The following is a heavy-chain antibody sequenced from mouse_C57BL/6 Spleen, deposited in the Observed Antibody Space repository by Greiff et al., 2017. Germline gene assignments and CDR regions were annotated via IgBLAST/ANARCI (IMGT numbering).Heavy chain of an antibody. Sequence: EVKLEESGPGLVKPSQSLSLTCSVTGYSITSGYYWNWIRQFPGNKLEWMGYISYDGSNNYNPSLKNRISITRDTSKNQFFLKLNSVTTEDTATYYCAREQLRYDFDYWGQGTTLTVSS. J-gene: IGHJ2*01. CDR3: AREQLRYDFDY. CDR2: ISYDGSN. CDR1: GYSITSGYY. V-gene: IGHV3-6*01. D-gene: IGHD1-1*01.